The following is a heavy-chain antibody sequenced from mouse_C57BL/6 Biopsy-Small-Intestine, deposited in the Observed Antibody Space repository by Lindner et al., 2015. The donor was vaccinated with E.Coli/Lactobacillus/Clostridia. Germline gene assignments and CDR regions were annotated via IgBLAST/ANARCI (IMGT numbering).Heavy chain of an antibody. D-gene: IGHD2-1*01. J-gene: IGHJ2*01. V-gene: IGHV1-62-2*01. Sequence: VQLQESGAELVKPGASVKLSCRASGYTFTEYTIRWVKQRSGQGLEWIGWFYPGSGSIKYNEKFKDKATLTADKSSNTVYMELSRLTSEDSAVYFCARHEEGIYYGNFYFDYWGQGTTLTVSS. CDR1: GYTFTEYT. CDR2: FYPGSGSI. CDR3: ARHEEGIYYGNFYFDY.